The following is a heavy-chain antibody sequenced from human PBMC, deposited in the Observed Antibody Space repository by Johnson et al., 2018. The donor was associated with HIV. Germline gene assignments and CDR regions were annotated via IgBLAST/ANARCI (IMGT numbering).Heavy chain of an antibody. Sequence: VQLVESGVGLIQPGGSLRLSCAASGFTVSSNYMSWVRQAPGKGLEWVSVIYSGGSTYYADSVKGRFTISRDNSKNTLYLQMNSLRAEDTAVYYCARVMQADAFDIWGQGTMVTVSS. CDR1: GFTVSSNY. J-gene: IGHJ3*02. CDR3: ARVMQADAFDI. D-gene: IGHD2-8*01. V-gene: IGHV3-53*01. CDR2: IYSGGST.